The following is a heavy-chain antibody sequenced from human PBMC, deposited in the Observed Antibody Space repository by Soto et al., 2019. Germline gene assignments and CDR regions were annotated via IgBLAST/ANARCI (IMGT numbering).Heavy chain of an antibody. V-gene: IGHV3-23*01. CDR2: ISGSGGST. Sequence: GGSLRLSCAGSGFIFSSYAMSWVRQAPGKGLEWVSAISGSGGSTYYADSVKGRFTISRDNSKNTLYLQMNSLRAEDTAVYYCAKDIVVVVAATDYNWFDPWGQGTLVTVSS. CDR3: AKDIVVVVAATDYNWFDP. CDR1: GFIFSSYA. J-gene: IGHJ5*02. D-gene: IGHD2-15*01.